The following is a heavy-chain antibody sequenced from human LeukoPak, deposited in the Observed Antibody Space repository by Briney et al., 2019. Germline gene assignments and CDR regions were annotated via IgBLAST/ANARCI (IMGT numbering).Heavy chain of an antibody. J-gene: IGHJ3*02. CDR2: ISSSGSSI. V-gene: IGHV3-11*04. D-gene: IGHD2-2*01. CDR1: GFTFSDYY. Sequence: GGSLGLSCAASGFTFSDYYMNWIRQAPGKGLEWVSYISSSGSSIYYADSVKGRFTSSRDNAKNSLYLQMNSLRAEDTAVYYCARVCSNTSCWGAFDIWGQGTMVTVSS. CDR3: ARVCSNTSCWGAFDI.